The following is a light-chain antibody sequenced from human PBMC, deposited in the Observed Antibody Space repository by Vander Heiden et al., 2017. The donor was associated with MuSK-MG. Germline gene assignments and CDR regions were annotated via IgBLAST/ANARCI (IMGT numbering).Light chain of an antibody. V-gene: IGLV1-47*01. CDR3: AAWDDSLSGYA. J-gene: IGLJ1*01. CDR1: RSNIGSNS. Sequence: VLTQPPSASGSPGQRILVSCSGSRSNIGSNSVHWYQHIPGSAPRLLVHRNDQRPSGISARFSGSRSDTPASLAISGLQFEDEADYYCAAWDDSLSGYAFGAGTKVTVL. CDR2: RND.